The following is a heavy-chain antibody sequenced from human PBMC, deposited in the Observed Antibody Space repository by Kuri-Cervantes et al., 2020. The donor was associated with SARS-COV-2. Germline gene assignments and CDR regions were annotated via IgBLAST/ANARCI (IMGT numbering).Heavy chain of an antibody. J-gene: IGHJ4*01. D-gene: IGHD3-22*01. CDR3: ATVDYDSYGYSWHFDS. CDR2: FDPEYGEI. V-gene: IGHV1-24*01. Sequence: ASMKVSCKVSGYTVTELSMHWVRQAPGKGLEWMGGFDPEYGEIIYAQKFQGRVTMTEDTSTDTEYMELSSLRSDDTAVYYCATVDYDSYGYSWHFDSWGHGTLVTVSS. CDR1: GYTVTELS.